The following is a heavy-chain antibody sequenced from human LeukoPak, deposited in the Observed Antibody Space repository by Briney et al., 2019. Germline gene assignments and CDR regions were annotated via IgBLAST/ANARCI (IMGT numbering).Heavy chain of an antibody. CDR2: IYYSGST. CDR1: GGSISSYY. CDR3: ARAVVDYYDTINWFDP. J-gene: IGHJ5*02. V-gene: IGHV4-59*01. Sequence: SGTLSLTCTVSGGSISSYYWSWIRQPPGKGLEWIGYIYYSGSTNYNPSLKSRVTISVDTSKNQFSLKLSSVTAADTAVYYCARAVVDYYDTINWFDPWGQGTLVTVSS. D-gene: IGHD3-22*01.